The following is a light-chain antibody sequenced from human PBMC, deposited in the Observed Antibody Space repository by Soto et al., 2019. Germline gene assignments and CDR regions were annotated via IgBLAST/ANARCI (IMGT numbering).Light chain of an antibody. CDR3: QQYYTYSPVT. J-gene: IGKJ2*01. Sequence: DIQMTQSPSTRSVSVGDRVTITCRASQSINAWLAWYQLKPGKAPKLLIYKASTLESGVPSRFSGSGSGTEFTLTISSLQPDDFATYYCQQYYTYSPVTFGQGTKLEIK. CDR2: KAS. CDR1: QSINAW. V-gene: IGKV1-5*03.